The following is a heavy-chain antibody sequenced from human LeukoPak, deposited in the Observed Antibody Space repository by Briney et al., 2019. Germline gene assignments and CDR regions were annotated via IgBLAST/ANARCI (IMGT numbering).Heavy chain of an antibody. Sequence: SETLSLTCTVSGASVGNYYWSWIRQPPGKGLEWIGYFSYSGSTNYNPSLKSRVTISVDTSKNQFSLKLSSVTAADTAVYYCARGPLDSGYTYFDYWGQGTLVSVAS. CDR3: ARGPLDSGYTYFDY. V-gene: IGHV4-59*02. CDR2: FSYSGST. J-gene: IGHJ4*02. D-gene: IGHD5-12*01. CDR1: GASVGNYY.